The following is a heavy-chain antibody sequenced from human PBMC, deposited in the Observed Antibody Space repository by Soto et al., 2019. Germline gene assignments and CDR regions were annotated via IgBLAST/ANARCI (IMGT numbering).Heavy chain of an antibody. CDR3: ARDREAARPGWFDP. CDR1: GYPFTTYG. V-gene: IGHV1-18*04. D-gene: IGHD6-6*01. J-gene: IGHJ5*02. Sequence: ASVKVSCKASGYPFTTYGLSWVRQAPGQGLEWLGWISAYNGNTNYAQKFQGRVTMTTDTPTSTAYMELRSLSSDDTAGYYFARDREAARPGWFDPWGQGTLVTVSS. CDR2: ISAYNGNT.